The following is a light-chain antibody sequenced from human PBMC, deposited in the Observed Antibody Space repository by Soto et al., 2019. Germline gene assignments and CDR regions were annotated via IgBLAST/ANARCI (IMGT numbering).Light chain of an antibody. V-gene: IGKV1-5*03. CDR1: QSISAW. J-gene: IGKJ2*01. CDR3: QQYDSYSYT. Sequence: DIQMTQSPSTLSASVGDRVTITCRASQSISAWLAWYQQKPGKAPKLLIYKASSLEIGVPSRFSGSGSGTEFTITISSLQPDDFATYYCQQYDSYSYTFGQGTKLEIK. CDR2: KAS.